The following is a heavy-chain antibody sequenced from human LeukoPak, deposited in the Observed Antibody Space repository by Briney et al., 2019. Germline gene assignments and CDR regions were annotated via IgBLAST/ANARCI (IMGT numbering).Heavy chain of an antibody. CDR3: AKRSGGDTAMAPDYYYYGMDV. D-gene: IGHD5-18*01. CDR1: GFTFSSYA. V-gene: IGHV3-23*01. CDR2: ISGSGGST. J-gene: IGHJ6*02. Sequence: PGGSLRLSCAASGFTFSSYAMSWVRQAPGKGLEWVSAISGSGGSTYYADSVKGRFTISRDNSKNTLYLQMNSLRAEDTAVYYCAKRSGGDTAMAPDYYYYGMDVWGQGTTVTVS.